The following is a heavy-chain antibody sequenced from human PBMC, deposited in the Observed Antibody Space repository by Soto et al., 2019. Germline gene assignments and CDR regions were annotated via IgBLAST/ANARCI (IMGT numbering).Heavy chain of an antibody. D-gene: IGHD3-10*01. CDR2: INHSGST. J-gene: IGHJ5*02. Sequence: KPSETLSLTCAVYGGSFSGYYWSWIRQPPGKGLEWIGEINHSGSTNYNPSLKSRVTISVDTSKNQFSLKLSSVTAADTAVYYCARVGRFLNWFDPWGQGTLVTVSS. CDR1: GGSFSGYY. CDR3: ARVGRFLNWFDP. V-gene: IGHV4-34*01.